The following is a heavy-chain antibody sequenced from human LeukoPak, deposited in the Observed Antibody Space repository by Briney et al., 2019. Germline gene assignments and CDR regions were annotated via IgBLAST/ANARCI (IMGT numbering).Heavy chain of an antibody. V-gene: IGHV1-2*02. Sequence: GASVKVSCKASGYTLTGYYMHWVRQAPGQGLEWMGWINPNSGDTYYLQKFQGRVTMTRDTSISTAYMELTSLTSDDTAVYYCGRDARWEVPRIDVLDFWGQGTVVTVSS. D-gene: IGHD4-23*01. CDR2: INPNSGDT. CDR3: GRDARWEVPRIDVLDF. J-gene: IGHJ3*01. CDR1: GYTLTGYY.